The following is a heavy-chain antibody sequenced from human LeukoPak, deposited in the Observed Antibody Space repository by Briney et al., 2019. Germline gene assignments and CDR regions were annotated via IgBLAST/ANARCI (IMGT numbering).Heavy chain of an antibody. CDR1: GFTFSSYA. V-gene: IGHV3-23*01. D-gene: IGHD5-18*01. J-gene: IGHJ4*02. Sequence: PGGSLRLSCAASGFTFSSYAMSWVRQAPGKGLEWVSTITGSGGSTYYADSVKGRFTISRDNSKNTLYLQMNSLRAEDTAVYYCAKESHSYGYGRNNFDYWGQGTLVTVSS. CDR3: AKESHSYGYGRNNFDY. CDR2: ITGSGGST.